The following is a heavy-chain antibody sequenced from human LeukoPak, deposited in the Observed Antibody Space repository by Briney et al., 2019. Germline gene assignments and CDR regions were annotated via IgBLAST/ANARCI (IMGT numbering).Heavy chain of an antibody. J-gene: IGHJ6*03. CDR2: IIPIFGTA. V-gene: IGHV1-69*05. Sequence: SVKVSCKASGGTFSSYAISWVREAPGQGLEWMGGIIPIFGTANYAQKFQGRVTITTDESTSTAYMELSSLRSEDTAVYYCARAQQLVNYMDVWGKGTTVTVSS. CDR3: ARAQQLVNYMDV. D-gene: IGHD6-6*01. CDR1: GGTFSSYA.